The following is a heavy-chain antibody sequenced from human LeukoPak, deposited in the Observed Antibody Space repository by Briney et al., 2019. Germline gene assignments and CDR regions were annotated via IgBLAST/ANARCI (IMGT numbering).Heavy chain of an antibody. V-gene: IGHV3-21*01. CDR2: ISSSSSYI. D-gene: IGHD6-19*01. CDR3: AREDSSGYRTFHI. Sequence: PGGSLRLSCAASGFTFSSYSMNWVRQAPGKGLEWVSSISSSSSYIYYADSVKGRFTISRDNAKNSLYLQMNSLRAEDTAVYYCAREDSSGYRTFHIWGQGTMVTVSS. J-gene: IGHJ3*02. CDR1: GFTFSSYS.